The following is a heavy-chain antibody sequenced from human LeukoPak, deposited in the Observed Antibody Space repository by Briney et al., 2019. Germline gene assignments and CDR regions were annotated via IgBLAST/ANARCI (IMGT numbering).Heavy chain of an antibody. CDR1: GFTFSSYG. Sequence: PGGSLRLSCAASGFTFSSYGMHWVRQAPGKGLEWVAVISYDGSNKYYADSVKGRFTISRDNSKNTLYLQMNSLRADDTAVYYCVAREWLLPHYFDYWGQGTLVTVSS. CDR3: VAREWLLPHYFDY. CDR2: ISYDGSNK. J-gene: IGHJ4*02. V-gene: IGHV3-30*03. D-gene: IGHD3-3*01.